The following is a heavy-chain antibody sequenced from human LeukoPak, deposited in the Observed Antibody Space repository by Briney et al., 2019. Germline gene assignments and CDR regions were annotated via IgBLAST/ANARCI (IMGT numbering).Heavy chain of an antibody. D-gene: IGHD3-22*01. Sequence: ASVKVSCKASGYTFTVYYMHWVRQAPGQGLEWMGWINPNSGGTNYAQKFQGRVTMTRDTSISTAYMELSRLRSDDTAVYYCARSEYYYDSSGYYYSFDYWGQGTLVTVSS. CDR1: GYTFTVYY. V-gene: IGHV1-2*02. CDR3: ARSEYYYDSSGYYYSFDY. J-gene: IGHJ4*02. CDR2: INPNSGGT.